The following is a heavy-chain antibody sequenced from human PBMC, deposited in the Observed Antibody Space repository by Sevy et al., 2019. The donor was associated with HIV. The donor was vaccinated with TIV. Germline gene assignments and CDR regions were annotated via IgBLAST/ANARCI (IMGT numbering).Heavy chain of an antibody. CDR2: IRSRKYNGTT. J-gene: IGHJ4*02. V-gene: IGHV3-49*04. Sequence: GGSLRLSCTASDFTFPDYALSWVRQAPGSGLEWLGFIRSRKYNGTTSYAASVRGRFTISRDDSKSVAYLQMNSLKTADTGIYFCTRSTTTVYWGRGIQVTVSS. CDR3: TRSTTTVY. D-gene: IGHD1-1*01. CDR1: DFTFPDYA.